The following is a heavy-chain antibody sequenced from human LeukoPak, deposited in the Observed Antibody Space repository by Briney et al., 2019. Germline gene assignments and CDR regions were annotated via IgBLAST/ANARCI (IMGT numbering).Heavy chain of an antibody. CDR2: IYYSGST. V-gene: IGHV4-61*05. CDR3: ARAQGYCSSTSCYVGFDP. D-gene: IGHD2-2*01. CDR1: GGSISSSSYY. Sequence: SETLSLTCTVSGGSISSSSYYWGWIRQPPGKGLEWIGYIYYSGSTNYNPSLKSRVTISVDTSKNQFSLKLSSVTAADTAVYYCARAQGYCSSTSCYVGFDPWGQGTLVTVSS. J-gene: IGHJ5*02.